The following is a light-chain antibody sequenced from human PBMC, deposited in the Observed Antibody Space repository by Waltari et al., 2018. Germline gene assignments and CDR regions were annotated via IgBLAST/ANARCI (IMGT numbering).Light chain of an antibody. Sequence: DFVMTQSPASLSVSLGERATINCRSSQSVLYSSDNKNYLAWFQHKPGHPPKLLIYWASLRQSGVPDRFSGSGSERDFSLTISSVQAEDVAVYYCQQYYTTPLTFGGGTKVEIK. CDR2: WAS. CDR3: QQYYTTPLT. V-gene: IGKV4-1*01. J-gene: IGKJ4*01. CDR1: QSVLYSSDNKNY.